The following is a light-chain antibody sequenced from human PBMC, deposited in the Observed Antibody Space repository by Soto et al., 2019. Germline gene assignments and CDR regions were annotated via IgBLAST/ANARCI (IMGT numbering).Light chain of an antibody. V-gene: IGKV1-39*01. Sequence: DIQMTQSPSSLSASVGDRVTLTCRASQSITSYLNWYQQKPGEAPKLLIYTATGLQTGVPSRFSGSGSGTDFTLPISNLQPEDFATYYCQQSYTTLLTFGGGTKVEMK. CDR2: TAT. CDR1: QSITSY. CDR3: QQSYTTLLT. J-gene: IGKJ4*01.